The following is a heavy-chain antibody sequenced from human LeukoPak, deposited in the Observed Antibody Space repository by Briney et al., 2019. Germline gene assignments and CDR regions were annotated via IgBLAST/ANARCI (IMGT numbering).Heavy chain of an antibody. V-gene: IGHV4-59*01. CDR3: ARGRPDLSLYYFDY. Sequence: SETLSLTCTVSGGSISSYYWSWIRQPPGKGLEWIGYIYYSGSTNYNPSLKSRVTISVDTSKNQFSLKLSSVTAADTAVYYCARGRPDLSLYYFDYWGQGTLVTVSS. CDR2: IYYSGST. CDR1: GGSISSYY. D-gene: IGHD1-14*01. J-gene: IGHJ4*02.